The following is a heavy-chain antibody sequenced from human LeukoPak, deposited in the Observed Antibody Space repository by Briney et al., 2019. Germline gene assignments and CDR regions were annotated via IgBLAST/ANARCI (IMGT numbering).Heavy chain of an antibody. V-gene: IGHV3-9*01. CDR3: AKDMAAYYYASGNIDY. J-gene: IGHJ4*02. Sequence: GRSLRLSCAASGFTFSSYSMNWVRQAPGKGLEWVSGISWNSGSIGYADSVKGRFTISRDNAKNSLYLQTNSLRAEDTALYYCAKDMAAYYYASGNIDYWGQGTLVTVSS. D-gene: IGHD3-10*01. CDR1: GFTFSSYS. CDR2: ISWNSGSI.